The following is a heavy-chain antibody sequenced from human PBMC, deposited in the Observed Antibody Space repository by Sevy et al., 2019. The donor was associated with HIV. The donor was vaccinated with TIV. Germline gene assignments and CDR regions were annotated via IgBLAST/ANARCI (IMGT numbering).Heavy chain of an antibody. CDR2: IKQDGSEK. CDR1: GFTFSYYW. V-gene: IGHV3-7*01. CDR3: ARDRDCSSTGCYTGVRGYFDY. J-gene: IGHJ4*02. Sequence: GGSLRLSCAASGFTFSYYWMSWVRQAPGKGLEWVANIKQDGSEKYYVDSVKGQFTISRDNAKNSLYLQMNGLRAEDTAVYYCARDRDCSSTGCYTGVRGYFDYWGQGTLVTVSS. D-gene: IGHD2-2*02.